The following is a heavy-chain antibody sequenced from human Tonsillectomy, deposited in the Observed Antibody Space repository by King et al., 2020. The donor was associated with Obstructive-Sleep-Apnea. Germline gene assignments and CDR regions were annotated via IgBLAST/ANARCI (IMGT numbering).Heavy chain of an antibody. V-gene: IGHV3-74*01. J-gene: IGHJ4*02. CDR3: ARVFDGSGSYRYFDY. Sequence: DVQLVESGGGLVQPGGSLRLSCAASGFTFSSYWMHWVRQAPGKGLVWVSRINSDGSSTSYADSVKGRFTISRDNAKNTLYLQMNSLRAEDTAVYYCARVFDGSGSYRYFDYWGQGTLVTVSS. D-gene: IGHD3-10*01. CDR2: INSDGSST. CDR1: GFTFSSYW.